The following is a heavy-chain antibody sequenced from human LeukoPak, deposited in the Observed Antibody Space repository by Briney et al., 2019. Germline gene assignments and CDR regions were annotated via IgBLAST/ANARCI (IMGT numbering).Heavy chain of an antibody. CDR3: ARDEEGELGYCTNGVCYLVDY. CDR1: GYTFTSYG. V-gene: IGHV1-18*01. J-gene: IGHJ4*02. Sequence: ASVKVSCKASGYTFTSYGISWVRQAPGQGLEWMGWISAYNGNTNYAQKLQGRVTMTTDTSTSTAYMELRSLRSDDTAVYYCARDEEGELGYCTNGVCYLVDYWGQGTLVTVSS. D-gene: IGHD2-8*01. CDR2: ISAYNGNT.